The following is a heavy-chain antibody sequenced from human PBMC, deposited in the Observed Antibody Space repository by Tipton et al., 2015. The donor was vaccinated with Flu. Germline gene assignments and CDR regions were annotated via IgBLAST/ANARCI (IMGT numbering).Heavy chain of an antibody. V-gene: IGHV4-39*07. CDR1: GGSISSSSYY. D-gene: IGHD3-3*01. CDR3: ARARSYYDFWSGYSRAYYFDY. CDR2: IYYSGST. J-gene: IGHJ4*02. Sequence: TLSLTCTVSGGSISSSSYYWGWIRQPPGKGLEWIGSIYYSGSTYYNPSLKSRVTISVDTSKNQFSLKLSSVTAADTAVYYCARARSYYDFWSGYSRAYYFDYWGQGTLVTVSS.